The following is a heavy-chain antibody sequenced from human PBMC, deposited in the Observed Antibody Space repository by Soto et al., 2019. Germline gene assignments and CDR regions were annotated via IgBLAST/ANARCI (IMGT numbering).Heavy chain of an antibody. CDR3: AREVVLVTDYYYYYMDV. CDR1: GFTFDDYG. Sequence: GGSLRLSCAPSGFTFDDYGMSWVRQAPGKGLEWVAGVNWNGDNIDYAESVKGRFTISRDNAKNSLYLQMNRLSAADTALYRCAREVVLVTDYYYYYMDVWGKGTTVTVSS. J-gene: IGHJ6*03. V-gene: IGHV3-20*01. CDR2: VNWNGDNI. D-gene: IGHD2-21*02.